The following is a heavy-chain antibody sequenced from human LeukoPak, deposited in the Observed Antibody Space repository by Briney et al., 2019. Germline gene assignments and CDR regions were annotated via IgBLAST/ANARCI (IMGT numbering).Heavy chain of an antibody. D-gene: IGHD3-22*01. CDR2: IYYSGST. CDR1: GGSISSYY. Sequence: PSETLSLTCTVSGGSISSYYWSWIRQPPGKRLECIGYIYYSGSTNYNPSLKSRVTISVDTSKNQFSLKLSSVTAADTAVYYCARRTYFYDSSGYYFDYWGQGTLVTVSS. V-gene: IGHV4-59*01. J-gene: IGHJ4*02. CDR3: ARRTYFYDSSGYYFDY.